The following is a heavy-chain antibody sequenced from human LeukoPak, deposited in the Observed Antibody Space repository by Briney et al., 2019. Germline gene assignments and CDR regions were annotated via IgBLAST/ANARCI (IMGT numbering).Heavy chain of an antibody. CDR2: ISYSGNT. V-gene: IGHV4-59*08. Sequence: PSETLSLTCTVSGASISSYYWSWIRQPPGKGLEWIGYISYSGNTNYSPSLMSRVTISVDTSKNQFSLKVNSVTAADTAVYYRARQAVARYYFDYWGQGTLVTVSS. CDR3: ARQAVARYYFDY. J-gene: IGHJ4*02. D-gene: IGHD2-15*01. CDR1: GASISSYY.